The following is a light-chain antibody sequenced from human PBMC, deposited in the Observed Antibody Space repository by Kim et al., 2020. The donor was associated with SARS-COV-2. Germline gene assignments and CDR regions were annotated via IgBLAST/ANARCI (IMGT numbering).Light chain of an antibody. CDR1: QSISSH. Sequence: DIQMTQSPSSLSASVGDRVTITCRTSQSISSHLNWYHQKPGRAPKLLIYAASTLQGGVPSRFSGSGSETDFTLTISSLQPEDFGTYFCQKNYINPFTFGPGTKVD. J-gene: IGKJ3*01. CDR2: AAS. V-gene: IGKV1-39*01. CDR3: QKNYINPFT.